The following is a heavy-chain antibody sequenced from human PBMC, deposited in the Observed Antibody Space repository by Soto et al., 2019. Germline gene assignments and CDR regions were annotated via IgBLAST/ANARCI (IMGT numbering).Heavy chain of an antibody. J-gene: IGHJ4*02. D-gene: IGHD1-7*01. V-gene: IGHV3-33*06. CDR1: GFTFNIFG. CDR2: TWYDDSKQ. Sequence: QVQLVESGGGVVQPGQSLRLSCAASGFTFNIFGMHWVRQAPGKGLEWVALTWYDDSKQLYADSVKGRFTISRDNSKNTLFLQINNLRGEDSAVYYCAKAHMDWNYPYFFDYWGQGTLVTVSS. CDR3: AKAHMDWNYPYFFDY.